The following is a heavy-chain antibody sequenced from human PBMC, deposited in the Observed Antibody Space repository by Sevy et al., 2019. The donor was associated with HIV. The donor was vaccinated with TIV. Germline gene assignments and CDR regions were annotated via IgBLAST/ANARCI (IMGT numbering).Heavy chain of an antibody. CDR1: GGSISGSTNY. D-gene: IGHD2-8*01. CDR3: VRHLTNYLYWYFDL. CDR2: LYYGGST. Sequence: SETLSLTCTVSGGSISGSTNYWGWIRQSPGKGLEWIGSLYYGGSTYLNPSLKSRVTTSVDTSKNQFSLKLNSVTAADTAVYYCVRHLTNYLYWYFDLSGRGALVTVSS. J-gene: IGHJ2*01. V-gene: IGHV4-39*01.